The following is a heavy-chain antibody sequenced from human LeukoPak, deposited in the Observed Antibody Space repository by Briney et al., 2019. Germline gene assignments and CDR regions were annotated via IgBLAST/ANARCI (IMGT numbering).Heavy chain of an antibody. V-gene: IGHV1-18*01. CDR3: ARDPGYCSGGSCYSRAFDI. CDR1: GYTSTSYG. CDR2: ISAYNGNT. Sequence: ASVKVSCKASGYTSTSYGISWVRQAPGQGLEWMGWISAYNGNTNYAQKLQGRVTMTTDTSTSTAYMELRSLRSDDTAVYYCARDPGYCSGGSCYSRAFDIWGQGTMVTVSS. D-gene: IGHD2-15*01. J-gene: IGHJ3*02.